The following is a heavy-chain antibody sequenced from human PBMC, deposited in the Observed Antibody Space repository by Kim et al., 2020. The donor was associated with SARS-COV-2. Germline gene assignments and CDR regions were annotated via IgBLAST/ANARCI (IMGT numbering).Heavy chain of an antibody. CDR2: ISFDGSKQ. Sequence: GGSLRLSCAASGFTFTNYGMHWVRQTPCKGLEWVAFISFDGSKQYYTDSVKGLFTISRDNSQNTLYLQLNSLRPEDTAVSFCTSGSGVSAASAVDFWGLG. V-gene: IGHV3-30*03. J-gene: IGHJ4*02. CDR3: TSGSGVSAASAVDF. D-gene: IGHD2-2*01. CDR1: GFTFTNYG.